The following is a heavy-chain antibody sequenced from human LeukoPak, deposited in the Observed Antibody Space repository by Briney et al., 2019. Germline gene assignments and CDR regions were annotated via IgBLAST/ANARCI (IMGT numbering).Heavy chain of an antibody. J-gene: IGHJ4*02. Sequence: GGSLRLSCAASGFTFSSYAMHWVRQAPGKGLEWVAVISYDGSNKYYADSVKGRFTISRDNSKNTLYLQMNSLRAEDTAVYYCATDPSIQLWPSYYFDYWGQGTLVTVSS. V-gene: IGHV3-30*04. CDR1: GFTFSSYA. CDR2: ISYDGSNK. D-gene: IGHD5-18*01. CDR3: ATDPSIQLWPSYYFDY.